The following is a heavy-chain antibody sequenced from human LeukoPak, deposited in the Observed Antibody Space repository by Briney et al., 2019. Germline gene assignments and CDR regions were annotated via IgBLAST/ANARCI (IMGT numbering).Heavy chain of an antibody. J-gene: IGHJ6*03. D-gene: IGHD2-2*01. CDR1: GGSFSGNY. V-gene: IGHV4-34*01. Sequence: SETLSLTCDVYGGSFSGNYWTWIRQPPGKGLEWLGGFTHLETTNYNPSLKSRVTISADTSRTQFSLKLSSVTVADTAVYYCARPPLQYCGSTSCYAGYNYYYMDVWGKGTTVTVSS. CDR2: FTHLETT. CDR3: ARPPLQYCGSTSCYAGYNYYYMDV.